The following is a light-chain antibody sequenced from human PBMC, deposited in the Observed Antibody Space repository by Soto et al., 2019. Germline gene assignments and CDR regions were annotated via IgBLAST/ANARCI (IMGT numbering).Light chain of an antibody. V-gene: IGKV3-20*01. CDR1: QSVSSSY. Sequence: EIVLTQSPCTLSLSPGERATLSCRASQSVSSSYLAWYQQKPGQAPRLLIYGASSRATGIPDRFSGSGSGTNFTLTISRLEPKDFAVYYCQQYGGSLTFGGGTKVDIK. CDR2: GAS. CDR3: QQYGGSLT. J-gene: IGKJ4*01.